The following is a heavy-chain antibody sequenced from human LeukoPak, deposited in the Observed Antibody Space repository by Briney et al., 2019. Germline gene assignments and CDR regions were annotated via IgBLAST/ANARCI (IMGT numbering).Heavy chain of an antibody. J-gene: IGHJ4*02. CDR2: IKQDGSEK. CDR3: ERAAWAYFDY. Sequence: PGGSLRPSCAASGFTFSSYWMSWVRQAPGKGLEWVANIKQDGSEKYYVDSVKGRFTISRDNAKNTLYLQMNSLRAEDTAVYYCERAAWAYFDYWGQGTLVTVSS. V-gene: IGHV3-7*05. CDR1: GFTFSSYW. D-gene: IGHD1-26*01.